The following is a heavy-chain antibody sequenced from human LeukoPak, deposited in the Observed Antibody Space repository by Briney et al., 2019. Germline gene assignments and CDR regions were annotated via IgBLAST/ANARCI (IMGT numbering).Heavy chain of an antibody. CDR3: ARDVCYGSWSYQFDP. Sequence: PSPCLSPTWSVSGGSISRGAYYCSWIRHLPWKSLEWIGDIYYSGSTYYNSSLKSRVTISVDTSKNQFSLKLSSVTAADTAVYYCARDVCYGSWSYQFDPWGQGTLVTVSS. CDR2: IYYSGST. J-gene: IGHJ5*02. V-gene: IGHV4-31*02. CDR1: GGSISRGAYY. D-gene: IGHD3-10*01.